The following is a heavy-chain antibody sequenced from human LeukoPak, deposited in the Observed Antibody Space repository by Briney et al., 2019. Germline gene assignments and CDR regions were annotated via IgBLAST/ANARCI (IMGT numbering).Heavy chain of an antibody. J-gene: IGHJ4*02. Sequence: ASVKVSCKASGGTFSSYAISWVRQAPGQGLEWMGWISAYNGNTNYAQKLQGRVTMTTDTSTSTAYMELRSLRSDDTAVYYCAIAAAGTVDYWGQGTLVTVSS. CDR2: ISAYNGNT. V-gene: IGHV1-18*01. CDR3: AIAAAGTVDY. D-gene: IGHD6-13*01. CDR1: GGTFSSYA.